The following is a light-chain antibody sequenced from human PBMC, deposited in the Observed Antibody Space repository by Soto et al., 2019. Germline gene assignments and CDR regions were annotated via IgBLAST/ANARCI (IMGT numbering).Light chain of an antibody. Sequence: DIVMTQSPLSLPVTPGEPASSSCRSSQSLLHSNGYNYLDWYLQKPGQSPQLLIYLGSYRASGVPARFSGSGSGTDFTLKISRVEAEDVGVYYCMQALQTPYTFGQGTKLEIK. V-gene: IGKV2-28*01. J-gene: IGKJ2*01. CDR1: QSLLHSNGYNY. CDR3: MQALQTPYT. CDR2: LGS.